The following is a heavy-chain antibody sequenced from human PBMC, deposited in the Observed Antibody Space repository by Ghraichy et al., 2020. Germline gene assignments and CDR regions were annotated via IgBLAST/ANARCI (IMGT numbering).Heavy chain of an antibody. V-gene: IGHV4-34*01. J-gene: IGHJ3*02. D-gene: IGHD2-2*01. Sequence: SETLSLTCAVYGGSFSGYYLSWIRQPPGKGLEWIGEINHSGSTNYNPSLKSRVTISVDTSKNQFSLKLSSVTAADTAVYYCARAPDPQVSYQLLSHDILTQGYSRDAFDIWGQGTMVTVSS. CDR2: INHSGST. CDR1: GGSFSGYY. CDR3: ARAPDPQVSYQLLSHDILTQGYSRDAFDI.